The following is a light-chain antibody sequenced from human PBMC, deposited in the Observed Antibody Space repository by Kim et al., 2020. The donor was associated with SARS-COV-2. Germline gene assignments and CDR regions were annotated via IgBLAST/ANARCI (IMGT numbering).Light chain of an antibody. V-gene: IGKV3-20*01. CDR3: QQYDTSLGT. CDR2: GAS. Sequence: GERATPSCRVSQTINSDYFAWYQHRPGQAPRLLIYGASRRATGTPDRFSGSGSGTDFTLTINRLEPEDFAVYYCQQYDTSLGTFGPGTKVDIK. J-gene: IGKJ3*01. CDR1: QTINSDY.